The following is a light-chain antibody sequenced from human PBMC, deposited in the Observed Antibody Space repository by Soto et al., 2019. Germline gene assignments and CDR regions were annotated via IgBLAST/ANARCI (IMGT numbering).Light chain of an antibody. CDR2: EDN. V-gene: IGLV1-51*02. CDR3: GTWDTTLSAGV. J-gene: IGLJ2*01. CDR1: SSNIGNGY. Sequence: QSVLTQPPSVSAAPGQTVTISCSGSSSNIGNGYVSWYQQLPGTAPKLLIYEDNKRPSGIPDRFSGSKSGTSATLGITGLQTGDEADYYCGTWDTTLSAGVFGGGTKLTVL.